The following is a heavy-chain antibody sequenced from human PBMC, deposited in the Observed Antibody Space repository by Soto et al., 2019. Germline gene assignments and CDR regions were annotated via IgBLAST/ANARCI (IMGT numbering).Heavy chain of an antibody. J-gene: IGHJ6*02. Sequence: SETLSLTCAVYGGSFSGYYWSWIRQPPGKGLEWIGEINHSGSTNYNPSLKSRVTISVDTSKNQFSLKLSSVTAADTAVYYCARGGEQWLVDYYYGMDVWGQGTTVTV. CDR1: GGSFSGYY. CDR2: INHSGST. V-gene: IGHV4-34*01. CDR3: ARGGEQWLVDYYYGMDV. D-gene: IGHD6-19*01.